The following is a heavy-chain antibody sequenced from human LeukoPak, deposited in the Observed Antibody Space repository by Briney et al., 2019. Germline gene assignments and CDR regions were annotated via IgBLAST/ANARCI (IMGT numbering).Heavy chain of an antibody. CDR3: AREQPIQIGWFDP. V-gene: IGHV4-39*02. CDR2: IYYSGST. CDR1: GGSISGSSYY. D-gene: IGHD1-1*01. J-gene: IGHJ5*02. Sequence: SETLSLTCTVSGGSISGSSYYWGWIRQAPGKGRKWIGSIYYSGSTYYNPSLKSLVTISVDTSKYQFSLKLSHVDPAAPHLYYCAREQPIQIGWFDPWGQGTLVTVSS.